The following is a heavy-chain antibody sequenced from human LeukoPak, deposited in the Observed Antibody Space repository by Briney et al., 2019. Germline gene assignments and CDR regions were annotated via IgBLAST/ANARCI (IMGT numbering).Heavy chain of an antibody. CDR3: ARIVVPAAYYAFDI. CDR1: GGSFSGYY. D-gene: IGHD2-2*01. J-gene: IGHJ3*02. Sequence: KPSETLSLTCAVYGGSFSGYYWSGIRQPPGKWLEWIGEINHSGSTNYNPSLKSRVTISVDTSKNQFSLKLSSVTAADTAVYYCARIVVPAAYYAFDIWGQGTMVTVSS. V-gene: IGHV4-34*01. CDR2: INHSGST.